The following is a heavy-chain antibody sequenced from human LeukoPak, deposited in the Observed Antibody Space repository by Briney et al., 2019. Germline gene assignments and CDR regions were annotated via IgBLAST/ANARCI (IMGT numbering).Heavy chain of an antibody. CDR1: GFTFSTYR. CDR2: ITSSSFI. V-gene: IGHV3-21*01. J-gene: IGHJ4*02. CDR3: ARGSAYYYESSGIDF. Sequence: GGSLRLSRAASGFTFSTYRMNWVRQAPRKGLEWVSSITSSSFIYYADSLKGRFTISGDNAKNSLYLQMSSLRAEDTAVYYCARGSAYYYESSGIDFWGQGTLVTVSS. D-gene: IGHD3-22*01.